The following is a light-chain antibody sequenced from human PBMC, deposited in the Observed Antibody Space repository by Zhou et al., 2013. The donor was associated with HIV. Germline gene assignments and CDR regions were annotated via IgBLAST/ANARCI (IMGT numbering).Light chain of an antibody. Sequence: AIQLTQSPSSLSASVGDRVTITCRASQDISSALAWYQQKPGKTPKLLIYDASTLESGVPSRFSGSGYSVRTSYVTLTISSLQPDDFATYYCHQFDSFPWTFGQGTKVEIK. CDR2: DAS. J-gene: IGKJ1*01. CDR3: HQFDSFPWT. CDR1: QDISSA. V-gene: IGKV1-13*02.